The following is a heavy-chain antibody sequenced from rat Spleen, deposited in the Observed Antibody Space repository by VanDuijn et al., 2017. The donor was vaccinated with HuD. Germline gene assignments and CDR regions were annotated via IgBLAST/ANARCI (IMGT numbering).Heavy chain of an antibody. CDR2: IWGNGNT. CDR1: GFSLSSYG. V-gene: IGHV2-13*01. J-gene: IGHJ1*01. D-gene: IGHD1-1*01. Sequence: QVQLKESGPGLVQPSQTLSLTCTVSGFSLSSYGVIWVRQPPGKGLEWMGVIWGNGNTNYNSALKSRLSLSRDTSKSQIYLKMNSLQTEDTAIYFCTRVVYYYSRYYWYFDFWGPGTMVTVSS. CDR3: TRVVYYYSRYYWYFDF.